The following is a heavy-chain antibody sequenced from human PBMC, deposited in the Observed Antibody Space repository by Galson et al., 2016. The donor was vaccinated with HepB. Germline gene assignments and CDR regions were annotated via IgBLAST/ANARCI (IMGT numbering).Heavy chain of an antibody. CDR2: IYPGDSDT. D-gene: IGHD2-21*01. CDR3: ARSQQIVVMSASDAFDI. V-gene: IGHV5-51*01. CDR1: GYSFTSYW. Sequence: QSGAEVKKPGESLRISCKASGYSFTSYWIGWVRQMPGKGLEWMGIIYPGDSDTRYSPSFQGQVTISADKSISTAYLQWSSLRASDTAMYYCARSQQIVVMSASDAFDIWGQGTLVTVSS. J-gene: IGHJ3*02.